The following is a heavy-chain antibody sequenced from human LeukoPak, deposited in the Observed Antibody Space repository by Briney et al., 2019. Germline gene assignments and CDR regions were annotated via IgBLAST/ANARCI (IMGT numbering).Heavy chain of an antibody. Sequence: SETLSLTCAVSGGSISSGGHSWSWIRQPPGKGLEWIGYIYHSGSTYYNPSLKSRVTISVDRSKNQFSLKLSSVTAADTAVYYCARNHQRDGYAFDYWGQGTLVTVSS. CDR2: IYHSGST. D-gene: IGHD5-24*01. J-gene: IGHJ4*02. CDR3: ARNHQRDGYAFDY. V-gene: IGHV4-30-2*01. CDR1: GGSISSGGHS.